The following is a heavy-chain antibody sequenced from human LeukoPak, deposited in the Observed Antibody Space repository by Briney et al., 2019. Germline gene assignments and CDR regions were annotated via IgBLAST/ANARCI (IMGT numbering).Heavy chain of an antibody. CDR2: ISYDGSNK. V-gene: IGHV3-30*18. CDR3: AKSGPLEIRGYSDTTSSFDY. Sequence: TGGSLRLSCAASGFTFSSYGMHWVRQAPGKGLEWVAVISYDGSNKYYADSVKGRFTISRDNSKNTLYLQMNSLRAEDTAVYYCAKSGPLEIRGYSDTTSSFDYWGQGTLVTVSS. D-gene: IGHD5-12*01. J-gene: IGHJ4*02. CDR1: GFTFSSYG.